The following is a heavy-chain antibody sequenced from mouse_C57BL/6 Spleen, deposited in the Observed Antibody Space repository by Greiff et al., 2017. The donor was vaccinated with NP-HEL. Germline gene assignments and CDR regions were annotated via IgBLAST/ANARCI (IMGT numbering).Heavy chain of an antibody. Sequence: VQLQQPGAELVKPGASVKLSCKASGYTFTSYWMHWVKQRPGRGLEWIGRIDPNSGGTKYNEKFKSKATLTVDKPSSTAYMQLSSLTSEDSAVYYCARGAYYYGSSYWYFDVWGTGTTVTVSS. V-gene: IGHV1-72*01. CDR3: ARGAYYYGSSYWYFDV. D-gene: IGHD1-1*01. CDR1: GYTFTSYW. J-gene: IGHJ1*03. CDR2: IDPNSGGT.